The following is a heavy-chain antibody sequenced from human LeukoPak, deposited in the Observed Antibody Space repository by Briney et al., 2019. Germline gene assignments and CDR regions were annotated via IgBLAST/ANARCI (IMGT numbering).Heavy chain of an antibody. CDR3: ARRKAMYYDFWSGYLSWFDP. Sequence: SETLSLTCAVYGGSFSGYYWSWIRQPPGKGLEWIGEINHSGSTNYNPSLKSRVTISVDTSKNQFSLKLSSVTAADTAVYYCARRKAMYYDFWSGYLSWFDPWGQGTLVTVSS. V-gene: IGHV4-34*01. CDR1: GGSFSGYY. CDR2: INHSGST. J-gene: IGHJ5*02. D-gene: IGHD3-3*01.